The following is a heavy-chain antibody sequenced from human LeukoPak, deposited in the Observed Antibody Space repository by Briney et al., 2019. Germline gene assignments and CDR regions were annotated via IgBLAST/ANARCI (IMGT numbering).Heavy chain of an antibody. V-gene: IGHV3-9*01. Sequence: GISWNSGSIGYADSVKGRFTISRDNAKNSLYLQMNSLRAEDTALYYCAKDLSSSWADAFDIWGQGTMVTVSS. CDR2: ISWNSGSI. CDR3: AKDLSSSWADAFDI. J-gene: IGHJ3*02. D-gene: IGHD6-13*01.